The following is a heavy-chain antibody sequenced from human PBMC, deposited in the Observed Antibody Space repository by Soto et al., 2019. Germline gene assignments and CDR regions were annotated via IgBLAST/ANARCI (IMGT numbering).Heavy chain of an antibody. Sequence: GGSLRLSCAASGFTFSNAWMNWVRQAPGKGLEWVGRIKSKTDGGTTDYAAPVKGRFTISRDDSKNTLYLQMNSLKTEDTAVYYCTTDPYYYDSSGEYYYGMDVWGQGTTVTVSS. J-gene: IGHJ6*02. CDR2: IKSKTDGGTT. CDR3: TTDPYYYDSSGEYYYGMDV. CDR1: GFTFSNAW. V-gene: IGHV3-15*07. D-gene: IGHD3-22*01.